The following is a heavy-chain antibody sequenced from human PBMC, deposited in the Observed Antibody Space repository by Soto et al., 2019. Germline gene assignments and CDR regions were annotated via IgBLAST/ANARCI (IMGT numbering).Heavy chain of an antibody. J-gene: IGHJ5*02. D-gene: IGHD3-3*01. CDR1: GITLSDSA. CDR2: LTGDAKTT. Sequence: EAQLLESGGGLVRPGGSLRLSCAASGITLSDSAMTWVRQAPGKGLEWISSLTGDAKTTYYADSVKGRFTVSRDISKNTFYLQMDSLRAEDTVMYFCARITRSWGQGTLVTVSS. V-gene: IGHV3-23*01. CDR3: ARITRS.